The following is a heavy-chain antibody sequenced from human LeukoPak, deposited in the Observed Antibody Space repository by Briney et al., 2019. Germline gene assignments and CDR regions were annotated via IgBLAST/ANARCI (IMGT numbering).Heavy chain of an antibody. J-gene: IGHJ4*02. V-gene: IGHV4-30-2*01. CDR2: IYHSGST. CDR3: ARVRTVTVDY. Sequence: SETLSLTCAVSGGSISSGGYSWSWIRQPPGKGLEWIGYIYHSGSTYYNPSLKSRVTISVDRSKNQFSLKLSSVTAADTAVYYCARVRTVTVDYWGQGTLVTVSS. D-gene: IGHD4-17*01. CDR1: GGSISSGGYS.